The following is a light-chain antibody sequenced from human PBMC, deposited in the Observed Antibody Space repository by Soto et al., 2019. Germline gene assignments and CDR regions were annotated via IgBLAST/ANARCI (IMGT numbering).Light chain of an antibody. CDR3: QQYNNWPYT. CDR2: GAS. CDR1: QSVGSN. J-gene: IGKJ2*01. V-gene: IGKV3-15*01. Sequence: EIVLMQSPDTLSLSPGERATLSCRASQSVGSNLAWYQQRPGQAPRPLIFGASTRAIGIPPRFSGSGSGTEFTLTISSLQSEDFSVYFCQQYNNWPYTFGRGTKLEIK.